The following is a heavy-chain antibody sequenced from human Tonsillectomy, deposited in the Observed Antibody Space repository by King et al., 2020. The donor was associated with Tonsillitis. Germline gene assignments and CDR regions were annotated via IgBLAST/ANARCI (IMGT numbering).Heavy chain of an antibody. CDR3: ARDYKGVLDY. CDR1: GGSMGTYY. CDR2: ISYSGNT. D-gene: IGHD3-10*01. J-gene: IGHJ4*02. V-gene: IGHV4-59*01. Sequence: QLQESGPGLVKPSETLSLTCTVSGGSMGTYYWSWIRQPPGKGLEWIVYISYSGNTNYNPSLKSRVTFSVDTSKNHFSLELSSVTAADTAVYYCARDYKGVLDYWGQGILVTVSS.